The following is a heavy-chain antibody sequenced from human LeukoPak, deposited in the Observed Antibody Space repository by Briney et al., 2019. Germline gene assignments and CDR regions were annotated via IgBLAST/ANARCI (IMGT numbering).Heavy chain of an antibody. V-gene: IGHV3-23*01. CDR2: ISGSGAST. J-gene: IGHJ4*02. Sequence: GGSLRLSCLTSGFTFSTNAMSWVRQAPGKGLEWISGISGSGASTYYADSVTGRFTISRDNSRDTLYLQMNSLRGDDTAVYYCAEDVGKWESLHFFDYWGQGTLVTVSS. CDR3: AEDVGKWESLHFFDY. D-gene: IGHD1-26*01. CDR1: GFTFSTNA.